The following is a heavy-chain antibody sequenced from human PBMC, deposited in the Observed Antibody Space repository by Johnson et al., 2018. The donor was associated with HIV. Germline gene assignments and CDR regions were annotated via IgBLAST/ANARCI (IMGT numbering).Heavy chain of an antibody. D-gene: IGHD7-27*01. J-gene: IGHJ3*02. Sequence: VQLVESGGGLVKPGGSLRLSCAASGFTFSSYWMSWVRQAPGTGLEWVANIKQDGSEKYYVDSVKGRFTISRDNSKNTLYLQMNSLRAEDTAVYYCARAIGNWDAFDIWGQGTMVTVSS. V-gene: IGHV3-7*04. CDR2: IKQDGSEK. CDR3: ARAIGNWDAFDI. CDR1: GFTFSSYW.